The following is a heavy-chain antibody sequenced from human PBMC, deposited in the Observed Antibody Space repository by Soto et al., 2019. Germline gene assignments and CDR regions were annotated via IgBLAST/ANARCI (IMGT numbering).Heavy chain of an antibody. Sequence: GGSLRLSCAGSGFTPTTTPLSWVRQPPGKGLEWVRTISGTASRTYYVDSVKGRFFISRDNSKNTVTLQMNNLTVDDTAVYYCATSFRYFDNWGQGTRVTVSS. CDR2: ISGTASRT. CDR3: ATSFRYFDN. J-gene: IGHJ4*02. D-gene: IGHD3-9*01. CDR1: GFTPTTTP. V-gene: IGHV3-23*01.